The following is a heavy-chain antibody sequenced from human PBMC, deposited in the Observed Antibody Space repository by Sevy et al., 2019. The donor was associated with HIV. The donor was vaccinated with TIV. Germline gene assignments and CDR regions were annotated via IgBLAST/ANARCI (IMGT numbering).Heavy chain of an antibody. CDR1: GFTFSSYW. Sequence: GGSLRLSCEASGFTFSSYWMSWVRQAPGKGLEWVANIKEDGSVKYYVESVKGRFTISRDNSKNTLYLQMNSLRAEDTAVYYCAKDTYITFGGVIVIGAFDIWGQGTMVTVSS. J-gene: IGHJ3*02. CDR3: AKDTYITFGGVIVIGAFDI. V-gene: IGHV3-7*03. CDR2: IKEDGSVK. D-gene: IGHD3-16*02.